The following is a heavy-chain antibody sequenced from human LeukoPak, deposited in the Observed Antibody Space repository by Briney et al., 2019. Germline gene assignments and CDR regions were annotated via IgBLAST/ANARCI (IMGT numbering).Heavy chain of an antibody. Sequence: SETLSLTCTVSGGSISSSSYYWGWIRQPPGKGLEWIGSIYYSGSTYYNPSLKSRVTISVDTSKNQFSLKLSSVTAADTAVYYCASSSPGYSSGWYGWGQGTLVTVPS. CDR1: GGSISSSSYY. D-gene: IGHD6-19*01. V-gene: IGHV4-39*01. J-gene: IGHJ4*02. CDR2: IYYSGST. CDR3: ASSSPGYSSGWYG.